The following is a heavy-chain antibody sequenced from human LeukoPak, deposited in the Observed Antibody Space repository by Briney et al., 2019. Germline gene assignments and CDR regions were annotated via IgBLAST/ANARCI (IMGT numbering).Heavy chain of an antibody. CDR3: ARAQQQLKFDY. CDR2: IYYSGST. V-gene: IGHV4-59*01. CDR1: GGSISSYY. Sequence: SETLSLTCTVSGGSISSYYWSWIRRPPGKGLEWIGYIYYSGSTNYNPSLKSRVTISVDTSKNQFSLKLSSVTAADTAVYYCARAQQQLKFDYWGQGTLVTVSS. D-gene: IGHD6-13*01. J-gene: IGHJ4*02.